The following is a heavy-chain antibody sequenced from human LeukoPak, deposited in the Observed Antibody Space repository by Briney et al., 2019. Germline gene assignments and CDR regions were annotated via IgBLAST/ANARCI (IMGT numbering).Heavy chain of an antibody. J-gene: IGHJ4*02. V-gene: IGHV3-30*02. CDR3: AIGPYYDSSGYYQGFDY. D-gene: IGHD3-22*01. Sequence: GGSLRLSCAASGFTFSSYGMHWVRQAPGKGLEWVAFIRYDGSNKYYADSVKGRFTISRDNSKNTLYLQMNSLRAEDTAVYYCAIGPYYDSSGYYQGFDYWGQGSLVTVS. CDR2: IRYDGSNK. CDR1: GFTFSSYG.